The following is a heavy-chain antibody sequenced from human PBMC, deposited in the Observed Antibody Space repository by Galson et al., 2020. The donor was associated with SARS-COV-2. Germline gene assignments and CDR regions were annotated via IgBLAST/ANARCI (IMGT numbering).Heavy chain of an antibody. D-gene: IGHD6-13*01. J-gene: IGHJ5*02. CDR1: GGSITSSSYY. CDR3: ARHSSWSPGPRFDP. CDR2: IYYSGTT. Sequence: SETLSLTCTVSGGSITSSSYYWGWIRQPPGKGLEWIGSIYYSGTTYYKSTLKSRVTISVDTSKNQFSLKLSSVTAADMAVYYCARHSSWSPGPRFDPWGQGTLVTVSS. V-gene: IGHV4-39*01.